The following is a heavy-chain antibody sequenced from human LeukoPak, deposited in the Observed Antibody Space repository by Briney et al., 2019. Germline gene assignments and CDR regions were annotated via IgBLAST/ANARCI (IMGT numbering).Heavy chain of an antibody. CDR2: IWYDGSNK. CDR1: GFTFSSYG. D-gene: IGHD2-2*02. CDR3: ARDYPGYCSSTSCYIGGNWFDP. V-gene: IGHV3-33*01. J-gene: IGHJ5*02. Sequence: PGGSLRLSCAASGFTFSSYGMHWVRQAPGEGLEWVAVIWYDGSNKYYADSVKGRFTISRDNSKNTLYLQMNSLRAEDTAVYYCARDYPGYCSSTSCYIGGNWFDPWGQGTLVTVSS.